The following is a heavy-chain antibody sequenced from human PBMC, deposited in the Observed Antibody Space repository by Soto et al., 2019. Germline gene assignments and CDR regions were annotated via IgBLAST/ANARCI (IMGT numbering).Heavy chain of an antibody. D-gene: IGHD6-13*01. V-gene: IGHV1-3*01. CDR3: AREAGYSSSWYSQCYDP. CDR1: GYTFTSYA. J-gene: IGHJ5*02. CDR2: INAGNGNT. Sequence: ASVKVSCKASGYTFTSYAMHWVRQAPGQRLEWMGWINAGNGNTKYSQKFQGRVTITRDTSASTAYMELSNLRSEDTAVYYCAREAGYSSSWYSQCYDPWGQGTLVTVSS.